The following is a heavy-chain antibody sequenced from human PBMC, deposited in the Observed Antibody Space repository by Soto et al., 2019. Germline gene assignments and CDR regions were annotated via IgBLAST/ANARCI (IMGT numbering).Heavy chain of an antibody. CDR3: ARDEYYYDSSGYRAEYFQH. D-gene: IGHD3-22*01. Sequence: PSETLSLTCTVSGGSISSGGYYWSWIRQHPGKGLEWIGYIYYSGSTYYNPSLKSRVTISVDTSKNQFSLKLSSVTAADTAVYYCARDEYYYDSSGYRAEYFQHWGQGTLVTVSS. V-gene: IGHV4-31*03. CDR1: GGSISSGGYY. J-gene: IGHJ1*01. CDR2: IYYSGST.